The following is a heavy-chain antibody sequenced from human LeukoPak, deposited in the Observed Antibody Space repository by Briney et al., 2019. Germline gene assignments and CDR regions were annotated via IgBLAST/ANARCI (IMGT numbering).Heavy chain of an antibody. Sequence: PSETLSLTCTVSGYSISSGYYWGWIRQPPGKGLEWIGSIYYSGSTYYNPSLKSRVTISVDTSKNQFSLKLSSVTAADTAVYYCVRRLVVVPAAKTGDAFDIWGQGTMVTVCS. CDR1: GYSISSGYY. CDR3: VRRLVVVPAAKTGDAFDI. V-gene: IGHV4-38-2*02. D-gene: IGHD2-2*01. CDR2: IYYSGST. J-gene: IGHJ3*02.